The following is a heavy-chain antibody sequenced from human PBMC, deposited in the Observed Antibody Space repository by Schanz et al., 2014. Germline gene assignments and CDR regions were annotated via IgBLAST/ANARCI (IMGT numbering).Heavy chain of an antibody. V-gene: IGHV3-74*02. CDR1: GFTFSSYW. CDR2: INGDGSST. J-gene: IGHJ4*02. CDR3: ARPIYDLWSGSFDY. Sequence: EVQLLESGGGLVQPGGSLRLSCAASGFTFSSYWMHWVRQVPGKGPVWVSRINGDGSSTLYADSVKGRFTISRDNSKNTLYLQMNSLRAEDTAVYYCARPIYDLWSGSFDYWGQGTLVTVSS. D-gene: IGHD3-3*01.